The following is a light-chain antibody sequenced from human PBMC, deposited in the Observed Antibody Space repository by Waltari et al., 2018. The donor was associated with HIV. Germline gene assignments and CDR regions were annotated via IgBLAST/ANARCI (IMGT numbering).Light chain of an antibody. CDR2: EVS. V-gene: IGLV2-23*02. J-gene: IGLJ1*01. CDR1: SSDVGSYNL. Sequence: QSALTQPASVSGSPGQSFTISCTGTSSDVGSYNLVSWYHQHPGKAPKLMIYEVSKRPSGVSNRFSGSKSGNTASLTISGLQAEDEADYYCCSYAGSSSYVFGTGTKVTVL. CDR3: CSYAGSSSYV.